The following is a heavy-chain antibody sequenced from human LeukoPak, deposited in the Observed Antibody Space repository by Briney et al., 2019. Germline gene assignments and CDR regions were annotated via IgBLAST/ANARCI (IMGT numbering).Heavy chain of an antibody. Sequence: GASVKVSCKASGYTFTNYDFNWMRQATGQGLEWMGWMNPNSGSTGYAQKFQGRVTMTRDTSISTAYMEVSSLTSGDTAEYYCASDARGAAAADDPLDIWGQGTTVTVSS. D-gene: IGHD6-13*01. V-gene: IGHV1-8*01. CDR3: ASDARGAAAADDPLDI. J-gene: IGHJ3*02. CDR1: GYTFTNYD. CDR2: MNPNSGST.